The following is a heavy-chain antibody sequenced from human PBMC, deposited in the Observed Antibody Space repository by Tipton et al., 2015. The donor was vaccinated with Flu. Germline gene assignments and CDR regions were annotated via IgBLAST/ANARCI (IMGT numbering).Heavy chain of an antibody. CDR2: VNPSGGGP. V-gene: IGHV1-46*01. D-gene: IGHD5-18*01. CDR1: GFTLTKYY. J-gene: IGHJ4*02. Sequence: QLVQSGAEVKKPGASVKVSCKASGFTLTKYYIHWLRQAPGQGLEWMGIVNPSGGGPTYSHKFQGRVTMTTDTSTSTVHMELSSLRSEDTAVYFCVSPSYSYGAALAYWGQGTLVTVSS. CDR3: VSPSYSYGAALAY.